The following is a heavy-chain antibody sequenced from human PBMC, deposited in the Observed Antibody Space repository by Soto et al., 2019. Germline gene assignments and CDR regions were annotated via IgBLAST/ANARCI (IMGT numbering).Heavy chain of an antibody. CDR3: ARSFFP. V-gene: IGHV4-59*01. J-gene: IGHJ5*02. Sequence: QVQLQESGPGLVKPSETLSLTCVVSGGSISRYRWSWIRQPPGKGLEWIGYIFYNGTTSYNSSLKSRVTISVDLSKNHLSLTLASVTAADTAVYYCARSFFPWGQGTRVVVSS. CDR2: IFYNGTT. CDR1: GGSISRYR.